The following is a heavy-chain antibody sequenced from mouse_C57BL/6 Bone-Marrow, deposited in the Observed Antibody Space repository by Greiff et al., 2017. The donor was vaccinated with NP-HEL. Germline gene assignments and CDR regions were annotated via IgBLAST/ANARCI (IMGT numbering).Heavy chain of an antibody. CDR3: ARHYYGSSHDY. V-gene: IGHV5-6*02. CDR2: ISSGGSYT. CDR1: GFTFSSHG. D-gene: IGHD1-1*01. J-gene: IGHJ2*01. Sequence: DVKLVESGGDLVKPGGSLKLSCAASGFTFSSHGMSCVRPTPDKRLEWVATISSGGSYTYYPDSVKGRFPISRDNAKNTLYLQMSSLKSEDTAMYYCARHYYGSSHDYWGQGTTLTVSS.